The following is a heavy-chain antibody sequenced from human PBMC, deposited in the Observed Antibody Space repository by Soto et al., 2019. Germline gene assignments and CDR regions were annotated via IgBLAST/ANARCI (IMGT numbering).Heavy chain of an antibody. Sequence: QVQLVQSGAEVKKPGASVKVSCKASGYTFTTYDISWVRQAPGQGLEWMGRISTYNGDTNYPQSLQGRLTMTTDTSXXTXYXXLRSLRSDDTAVYYCARDPYHVLMVNAPKLYGMDVWGQGTTVTVSS. D-gene: IGHD2-8*01. CDR2: ISTYNGDT. J-gene: IGHJ6*02. V-gene: IGHV1-18*01. CDR3: ARDPYHVLMVNAPKLYGMDV. CDR1: GYTFTTYD.